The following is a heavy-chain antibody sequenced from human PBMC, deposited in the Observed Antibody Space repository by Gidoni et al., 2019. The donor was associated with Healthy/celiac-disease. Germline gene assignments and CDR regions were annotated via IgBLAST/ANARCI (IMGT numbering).Heavy chain of an antibody. J-gene: IGHJ5*02. D-gene: IGHD3-22*01. V-gene: IGHV3-33*01. CDR2: IWYDGSNK. CDR3: ARDSSGYFHWFDP. Sequence: QVQLVESGGGVVQPGRSLRLSCAASGFTFSSYGMHWVRQAPGKGLEWVAVIWYDGSNKYYADSVKGRFTISRDNSKNTLYLQMNSLRAEDTAVYYCARDSSGYFHWFDPWGQGTLVTVSS. CDR1: GFTFSSYG.